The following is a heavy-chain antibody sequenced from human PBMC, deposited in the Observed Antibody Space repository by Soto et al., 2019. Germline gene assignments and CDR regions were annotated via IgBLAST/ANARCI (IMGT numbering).Heavy chain of an antibody. D-gene: IGHD2-2*01. CDR3: ARESRYCTSTSCRHRNDWFAP. V-gene: IGHV4-38-2*02. J-gene: IGHJ5*02. CDR2: IYHNGST. CDR1: GYSISSGYY. Sequence: ASETLSLTCAVSGYSISSGYYWGWIRQPPGKGLEWIGTIYHNGSTYYNPSLKSRVTISVDTPKNQFSLKLSSVTAPDTAVYFCARESRYCTSTSCRHRNDWFAPWGQGTLVTVSS.